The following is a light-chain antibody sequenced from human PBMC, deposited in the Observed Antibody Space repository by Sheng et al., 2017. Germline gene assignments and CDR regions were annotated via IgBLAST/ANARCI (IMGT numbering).Light chain of an antibody. V-gene: IGKV3-20*01. Sequence: EIVLTQSPGTLSLSPGEGATLSCRASQAISSNYLAWYQQKPGQAPRLLIFDASTRATGIPDRFRGSGFGTDFTLAVSRLEPEDFAVYYCQQYHSSPFTFGPGTKVDIK. CDR3: QQYHSSPFT. CDR2: DAS. CDR1: QAISSNY. J-gene: IGKJ3*01.